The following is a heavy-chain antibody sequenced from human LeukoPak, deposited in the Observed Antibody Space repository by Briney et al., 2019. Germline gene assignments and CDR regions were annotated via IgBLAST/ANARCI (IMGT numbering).Heavy chain of an antibody. Sequence: PGGSLRLSCAASGFTFSDYGMHWVRQAPGKGLEWVAFIQSDGSEKSSADSVKGRFSISRDKSKNTLYLQMNSLRAEDTAVYYCAKDHRYYYDSSGYYPDYWGQGTLVTVSS. CDR1: GFTFSDYG. J-gene: IGHJ4*02. D-gene: IGHD3-22*01. CDR2: IQSDGSEK. V-gene: IGHV3-30*02. CDR3: AKDHRYYYDSSGYYPDY.